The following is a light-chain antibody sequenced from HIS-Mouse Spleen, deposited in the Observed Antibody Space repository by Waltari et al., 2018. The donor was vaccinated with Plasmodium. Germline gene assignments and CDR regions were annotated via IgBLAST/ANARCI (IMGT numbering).Light chain of an antibody. CDR3: CSYAGSSTLEV. V-gene: IGLV2-23*01. CDR2: EGS. Sequence: GSPGQSITISCTGTSSDVGSYNLVSWYQQHPGKAPKLMIYEGSKRPSGVSNRFSGSKSGNTASLTISGLQAEDEADYYCCSYAGSSTLEVFGGGTKLTVL. CDR1: SSDVGSYNL. J-gene: IGLJ2*01.